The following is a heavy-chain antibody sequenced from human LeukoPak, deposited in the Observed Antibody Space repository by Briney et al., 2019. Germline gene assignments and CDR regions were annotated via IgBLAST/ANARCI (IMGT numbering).Heavy chain of an antibody. CDR2: ISNDGSNK. CDR1: GFTFSSYA. J-gene: IGHJ6*03. D-gene: IGHD5-12*01. Sequence: GGSLRLSCAASGFTFSSYAMHWVRQAPGKGLEWVAVISNDGSNKYYADSVKGRFTISRDNSKNTLYLQMNSLRAEDTAVYYCARAREGGYDYYYYMDVWGKGTTVTVSS. CDR3: ARAREGGYDYYYYMDV. V-gene: IGHV3-30*04.